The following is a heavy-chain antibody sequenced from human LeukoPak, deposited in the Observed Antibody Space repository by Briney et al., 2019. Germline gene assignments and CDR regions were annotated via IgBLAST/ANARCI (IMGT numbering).Heavy chain of an antibody. CDR3: AKVIAVAVF. D-gene: IGHD6-19*01. CDR1: GFTFDDYA. J-gene: IGHJ4*02. CDR2: ISWNSGSI. V-gene: IGHV3-9*01. Sequence: GRSLRLSCAASGFTFDDYAMHWVRQAPGKGLEWVSGISWNSGSIGYADSVKGRFTISRDNAKNSLYLQMNSLRAEDTAVYYCAKVIAVAVFWGQGTLVTVSS.